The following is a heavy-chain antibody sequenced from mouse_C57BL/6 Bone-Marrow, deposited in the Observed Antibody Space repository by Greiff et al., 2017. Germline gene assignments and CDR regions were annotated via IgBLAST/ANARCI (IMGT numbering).Heavy chain of an antibody. CDR2: ISSGSSTI. V-gene: IGHV5-17*01. Sequence: EVMVVESGGGLVKPGGSLKLSCAASGFTFSDYGMHWVRQAPEQGLEWVAYISSGSSTIYYADTVKGRFPISRDNAKNTLFLQMTSLRSEDTAMXYCARQDCPYALDYWGKGTSVTVSS. J-gene: IGHJ4*01. CDR3: ARQDCPYALDY. CDR1: GFTFSDYG.